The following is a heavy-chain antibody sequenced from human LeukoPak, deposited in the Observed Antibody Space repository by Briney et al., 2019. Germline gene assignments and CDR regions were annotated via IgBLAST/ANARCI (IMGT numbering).Heavy chain of an antibody. V-gene: IGHV4-4*07. CDR2: NNVAGNS. CDR1: LGFTHSSN. D-gene: IGHD5-18*01. J-gene: IGHJ4*02. CDR3: ARDGEYSYGSDLDH. Sequence: SETLSLTCTVSLGFTHSSNWIWIRQPAGKGLEWVGRNNVAGNSYYNPSLKSRVSISVDRPNNRFSLELTSVTAADTAVYYCARDGEYSYGSDLDHWGQGILVTVSS.